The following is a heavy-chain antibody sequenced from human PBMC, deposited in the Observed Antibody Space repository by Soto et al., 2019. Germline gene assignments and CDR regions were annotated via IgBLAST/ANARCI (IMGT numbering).Heavy chain of an antibody. CDR2: ISAYNGNT. Sequence: ASVKVSCKASGYTFTSYGISWVRQAPGQGLEWMGWISAYNGNTNYAQKLQGRVTMTTDTSTSTAYMELRSLRSDDTALYYCARDVPLPYGSGSHDAFDIWGQGTMVTVSS. J-gene: IGHJ3*02. D-gene: IGHD3-10*01. CDR1: GYTFTSYG. CDR3: ARDVPLPYGSGSHDAFDI. V-gene: IGHV1-18*01.